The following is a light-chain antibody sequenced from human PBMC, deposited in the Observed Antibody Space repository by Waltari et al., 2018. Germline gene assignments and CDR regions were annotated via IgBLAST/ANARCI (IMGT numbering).Light chain of an antibody. CDR2: DVT. J-gene: IGLJ2*01. CDR3: SSYTTKNTII. CDR1: SSDVGAFEY. V-gene: IGLV2-14*03. Sequence: QSALTQPASVSGSPGQSITISCVGSSSDVGAFEYVSWYQQHPGRAPRHITYDVTKRPSGISNRFSGSKSGNWASLSISGLQTEDEADYYCSSYTTKNTIIFGGGTKVTVL.